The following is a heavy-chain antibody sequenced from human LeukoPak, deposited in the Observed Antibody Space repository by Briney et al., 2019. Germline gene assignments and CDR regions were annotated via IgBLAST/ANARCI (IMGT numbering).Heavy chain of an antibody. Sequence: GGSLRLSCAASGFTFSSYWMSWVRQAPGKGLEWVANIKQDGSEKYYVDSVKGRFTISRDNAKNSLYLQMNSLRAEDTAVYYCASRIAVAGYNWFDPWGQGTLVTVSS. V-gene: IGHV3-7*01. CDR2: IKQDGSEK. J-gene: IGHJ5*02. CDR1: GFTFSSYW. D-gene: IGHD6-19*01. CDR3: ASRIAVAGYNWFDP.